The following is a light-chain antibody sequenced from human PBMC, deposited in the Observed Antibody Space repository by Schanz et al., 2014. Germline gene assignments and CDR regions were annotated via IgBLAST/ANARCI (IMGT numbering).Light chain of an antibody. J-gene: IGKJ2*01. Sequence: DIQMTQSPATLSASVGDRVTMTCRASQSVSTWVAWFQQKPGRAPNLLIYDASTLESGVPSRFSGSGSGTEFTLTISSLQPDDFATYYCQQYNSPYTFGQGTKLEIK. CDR1: QSVSTW. V-gene: IGKV1-5*01. CDR2: DAS. CDR3: QQYNSPYT.